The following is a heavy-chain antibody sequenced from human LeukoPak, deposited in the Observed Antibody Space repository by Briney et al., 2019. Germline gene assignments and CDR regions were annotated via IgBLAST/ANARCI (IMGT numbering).Heavy chain of an antibody. D-gene: IGHD3-22*01. CDR2: ISGSGGST. J-gene: IGHJ3*02. CDR3: AREIYYDSSGSDAFDI. V-gene: IGHV3-23*01. CDR1: GFTFSSYA. Sequence: GGSLRLSCAASGFTFSSYAMSWVRQAPGKGLEWVSAISGSGGSTYYADSVKGRFTISRDNAKNSLYLQMNSLRAEDTAVYYCAREIYYDSSGSDAFDIWGQGTMVTVSS.